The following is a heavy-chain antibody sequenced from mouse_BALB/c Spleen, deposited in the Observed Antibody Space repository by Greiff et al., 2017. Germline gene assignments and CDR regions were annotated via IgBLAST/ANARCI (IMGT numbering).Heavy chain of an antibody. CDR3: ARKVYYDHYFDY. CDR2: ISSGGSYT. J-gene: IGHJ2*01. CDR1: GFTFSSYA. V-gene: IGHV5-9-4*01. D-gene: IGHD2-4*01. Sequence: DVKLVESGGGLVKPGGSLKLSCAASGFTFSSYAMSWVRQSPEKRLEWVAEISSGGSYTYYPDTVTGRFTISRDNAKNTLYLEMSSLRSEDTAMYYCARKVYYDHYFDYWGQGTTLTVSS.